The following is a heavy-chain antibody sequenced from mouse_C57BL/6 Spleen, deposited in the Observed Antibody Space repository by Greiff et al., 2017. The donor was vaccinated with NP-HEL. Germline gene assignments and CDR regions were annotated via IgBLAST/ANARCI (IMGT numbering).Heavy chain of an antibody. CDR2: ISSGSSTI. CDR1: GFTFSDYG. J-gene: IGHJ3*01. CDR3: ARGLLAY. D-gene: IGHD2-4*01. V-gene: IGHV5-17*01. Sequence: EVQVVESGGGLVKPGGSLKLSCAASGFTFSDYGMHWVRQAPEKGLEWVAYISSGSSTIYYADTVTGRFTISRDNAKNTLFLQMTSLRSEDTAMYYCARGLLAYWGQGTLVTVSA.